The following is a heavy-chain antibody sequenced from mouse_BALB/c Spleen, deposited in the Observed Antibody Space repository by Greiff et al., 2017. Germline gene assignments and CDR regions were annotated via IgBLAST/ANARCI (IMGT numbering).Heavy chain of an antibody. J-gene: IGHJ4*01. Sequence: VQLQESAAELARPGASVKMSCKASGYTFTSYTMHWVKQRPGQGLEWIGYINPSSGYTEYNQKFKDQTTLTADKSSSTAYMQLSSLTSEDSAVYYCARENYGSLYAMDYWGQGTSVTVSS. CDR2: INPSSGYT. V-gene: IGHV1-4*02. CDR1: GYTFTSYT. D-gene: IGHD1-1*01. CDR3: ARENYGSLYAMDY.